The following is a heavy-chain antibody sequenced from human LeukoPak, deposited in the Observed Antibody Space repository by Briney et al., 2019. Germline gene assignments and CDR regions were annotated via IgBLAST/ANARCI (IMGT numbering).Heavy chain of an antibody. CDR1: GGSFSGYY. Sequence: SETLSLTCAVYGGSFSGYYWSCIRQPPGKGLEWIGEINHSGSTNYNPSLKSRVTISVDTSKNQFSLKLSSVTAADTAVYYCARGGRIAAAGTGYFDYWGQGTLVTVSS. V-gene: IGHV4-34*01. CDR2: INHSGST. J-gene: IGHJ4*02. D-gene: IGHD6-13*01. CDR3: ARGGRIAAAGTGYFDY.